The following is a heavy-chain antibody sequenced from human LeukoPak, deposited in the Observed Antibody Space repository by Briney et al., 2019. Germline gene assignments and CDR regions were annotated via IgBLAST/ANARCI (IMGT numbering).Heavy chain of an antibody. J-gene: IGHJ3*02. CDR1: GYTLTELS. Sequence: ASVKVACKVAGYTLTELSMHWVRQAPGEGLEWMGGFDPEDGETIYAQKFQGRVTMTEDTSTDTAYMELSSLRSEDTAVYYCATNWNDLLGAFDIWGQGTMVTVSS. CDR3: ATNWNDLLGAFDI. CDR2: FDPEDGET. V-gene: IGHV1-24*01. D-gene: IGHD1-20*01.